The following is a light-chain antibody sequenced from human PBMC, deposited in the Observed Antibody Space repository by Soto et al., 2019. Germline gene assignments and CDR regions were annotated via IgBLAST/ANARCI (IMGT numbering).Light chain of an antibody. CDR2: FDD. CDR1: SSNIGNNA. V-gene: IGLV1-36*01. CDR3: AVWDASLNGYV. Sequence: QLVLTQPPSVSEAPRQRVTISCSGSSSNIGNNAVHWYQQLPGKAPKLLIYFDDLLPSGVSKRFSGSKTGTLASLAISGLQSDDEAFYYCAVWDASLNGYVFGPGTKVTVL. J-gene: IGLJ1*01.